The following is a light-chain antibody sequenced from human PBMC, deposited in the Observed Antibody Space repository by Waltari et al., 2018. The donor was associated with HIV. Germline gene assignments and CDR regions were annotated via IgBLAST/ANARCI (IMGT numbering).Light chain of an antibody. Sequence: QSVLTQTPSASGTPGQRVTISCSGSTSDIGNNYVYWFQQFPATPPKVLIYKNDQRPAGVSDRFSASKSGTSASLAISGLRTEDESDFYCAAWDDIRSGWIFGGGTKLTVL. V-gene: IGLV1-47*01. CDR3: AAWDDIRSGWI. J-gene: IGLJ2*01. CDR2: KND. CDR1: TSDIGNNY.